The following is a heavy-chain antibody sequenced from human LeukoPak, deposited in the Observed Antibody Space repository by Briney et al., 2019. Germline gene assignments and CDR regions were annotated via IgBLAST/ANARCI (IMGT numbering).Heavy chain of an antibody. CDR2: IKHDGSEK. Sequence: GGSLRLSCAASGFTFSSYWMSWVRQAPGKGLEWVANIKHDGSEKYNVDSVKARCTTSRDNAKNSLYLQMNSLRAEDTAVYYCARESSGWYSTEYYFDYWGQGALVTVSS. CDR3: ARESSGWYSTEYYFDY. J-gene: IGHJ4*02. V-gene: IGHV3-7*01. CDR1: GFTFSSYW. D-gene: IGHD6-19*01.